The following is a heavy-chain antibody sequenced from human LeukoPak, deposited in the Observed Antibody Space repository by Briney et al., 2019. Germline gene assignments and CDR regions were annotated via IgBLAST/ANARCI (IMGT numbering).Heavy chain of an antibody. CDR1: GGSISSGGYY. CDR2: IYYSGST. V-gene: IGHV4-31*03. Sequence: SETLSLTCTVSGGSISSGGYYWSWIRQHPGKGLEWIGYIYYSGSTYYNPSLKSRVTISVDTSKNQFSLKLSSVTAADTAVYYCARTAVTAHQDYWGQGTLVTVSS. D-gene: IGHD2-21*02. J-gene: IGHJ4*02. CDR3: ARTAVTAHQDY.